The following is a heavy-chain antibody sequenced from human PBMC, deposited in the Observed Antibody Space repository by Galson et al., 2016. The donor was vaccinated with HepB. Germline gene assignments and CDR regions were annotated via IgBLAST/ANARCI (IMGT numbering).Heavy chain of an antibody. V-gene: IGHV4-39*01. Sequence: SETLSLTCIVSGGPISSRNYYWGWIRQPPGKGLEWIGSINYSGRPYYNPSLRSRVPISVATSKNQFSLHLRSVTAADTSLYSCAGVLNQEVGPTTSAGPVPRFDPWGQGTLVIVSA. D-gene: IGHD1-26*01. J-gene: IGHJ5*02. CDR2: INYSGRP. CDR3: AGVLNQEVGPTTSAGPVPRFDP. CDR1: GGPISSRNYY.